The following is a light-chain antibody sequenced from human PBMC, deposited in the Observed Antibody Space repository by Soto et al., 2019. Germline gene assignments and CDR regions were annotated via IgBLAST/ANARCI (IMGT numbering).Light chain of an antibody. CDR3: AAWDDSLSGYV. CDR2: RNN. J-gene: IGLJ1*01. CDR1: SSNIGSNY. V-gene: IGLV1-47*01. Sequence: QSALTQPPSASGTPGQRVTISCSGSSSNIGSNYIYWYQQLPGTAPKLLIYRNNQRSSGVPDRFSGSKSGTSASLAISGLRFEDEADYYCAAWDDSLSGYVFGTGTKVTVL.